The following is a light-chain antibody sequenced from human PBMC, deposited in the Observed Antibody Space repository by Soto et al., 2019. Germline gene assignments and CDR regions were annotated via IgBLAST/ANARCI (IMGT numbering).Light chain of an antibody. CDR3: SSYPYV. Sequence: QSALTQPASVSGSPGQSITISCTGTTTDVGYYNYVSWYQQHPGKAPKLIIYDVSNRPSGISDRFSGSKSGNTASLTISGHQSEDEADYYCSSYPYVFGTGTKVTVL. CDR2: DVS. V-gene: IGLV2-14*01. J-gene: IGLJ1*01. CDR1: TTDVGYYNY.